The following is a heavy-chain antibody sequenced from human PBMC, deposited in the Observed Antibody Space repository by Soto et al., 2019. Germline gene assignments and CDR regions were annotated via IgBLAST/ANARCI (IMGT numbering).Heavy chain of an antibody. CDR1: GSCIMGSD. CDR2: VYYTGST. D-gene: IGHD6-19*01. Sequence: TSASLSLPCSLSGSCIMGSDWSVILKSPGKGLEWLGYVYYTGSTNYSPSLRSRVSISVDTSKNEFSLRLSSVTAADTAVYFCARSVAVPGAHIAYWGQRTQVIVSS. CDR3: ARSVAVPGAHIAY. V-gene: IGHV4-59*01. J-gene: IGHJ4*02.